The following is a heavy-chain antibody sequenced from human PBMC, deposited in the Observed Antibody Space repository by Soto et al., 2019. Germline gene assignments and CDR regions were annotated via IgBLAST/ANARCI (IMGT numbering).Heavy chain of an antibody. CDR1: GGSISSGGYY. V-gene: IGHV4-31*03. D-gene: IGHD5-18*01. CDR2: IYYSGST. J-gene: IGHJ4*02. Sequence: PSETLSLTCTVSGGSISSGGYYWSWIRQHPGKGLEWIGYIYYSGSTYYNPSLKSRVTISVDTSKNQFSLKLSSVTAADTAVYYCARGPKYSYGKRAGMAIDYWGQGTLVTVSS. CDR3: ARGPKYSYGKRAGMAIDY.